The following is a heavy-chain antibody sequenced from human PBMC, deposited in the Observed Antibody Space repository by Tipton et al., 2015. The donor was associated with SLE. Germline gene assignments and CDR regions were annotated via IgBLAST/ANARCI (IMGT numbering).Heavy chain of an antibody. J-gene: IGHJ3*02. CDR2: INHYGST. D-gene: IGHD6-13*01. V-gene: IGHV4-34*01. Sequence: TLSLTCAVYGGSFSGYYWSWIRQPPGKGLEWIGEINHYGSTNYNPSLKSRVTISLETSENQLSLKLSSVTAADTAVYYCARDSVSSNWGSAFDIWGQGTMVTVSS. CDR3: ARDSVSSNWGSAFDI. CDR1: GGSFSGYY.